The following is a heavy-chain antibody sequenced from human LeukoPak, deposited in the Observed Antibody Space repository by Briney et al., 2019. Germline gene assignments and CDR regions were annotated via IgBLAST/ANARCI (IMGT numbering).Heavy chain of an antibody. V-gene: IGHV3-33*01. CDR2: IWSDGGNK. CDR1: GFTFSNYG. J-gene: IGHJ4*02. CDR3: ARGNGHTSGEFDY. D-gene: IGHD7-27*01. Sequence: GWSQRLSCAASGFTFSNYGMHWVRQAPGKGLEWVSLIWSDGGNKYYADSVKGRFTISRDNSENTLYLQMNSLRAEDTAVYYCARGNGHTSGEFDYWGQGTLVTVSS.